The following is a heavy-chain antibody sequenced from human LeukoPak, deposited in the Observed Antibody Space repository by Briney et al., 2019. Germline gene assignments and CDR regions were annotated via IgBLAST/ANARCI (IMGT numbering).Heavy chain of an antibody. D-gene: IGHD3-10*01. J-gene: IGHJ6*02. CDR2: IYYSGST. Sequence: SETLSLTCTVSGGSISSSSYYWGWIRQPPGKGLEWIGSIYYSGSTYYNPSLKSRVTISVDTSKNQFSLKLSSVTAADTAVYYCARARQLWFGELYRHYYYYGMDVWGQGTTVTVSS. CDR1: GGSISSSSYY. CDR3: ARARQLWFGELYRHYYYYGMDV. V-gene: IGHV4-39*07.